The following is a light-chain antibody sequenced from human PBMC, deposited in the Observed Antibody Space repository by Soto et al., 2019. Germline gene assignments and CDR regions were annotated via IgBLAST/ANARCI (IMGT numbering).Light chain of an antibody. V-gene: IGKV3-15*01. CDR1: QSLTISY. CDR3: LHYNKWPRWT. J-gene: IGKJ1*01. CDR2: DAS. Sequence: EIVLTQSPATLSLSPGERATLSCRASQSLTISYLAWYQQKPGQAPRLLIYDASSRATGIPARFSGSGSGTEFTLTISSLQSEDFAVYYCLHYNKWPRWTFGQGTKVDIK.